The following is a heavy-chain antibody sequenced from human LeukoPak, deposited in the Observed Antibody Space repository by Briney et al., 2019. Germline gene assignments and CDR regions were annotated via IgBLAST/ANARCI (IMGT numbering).Heavy chain of an antibody. Sequence: PSETLSLTCTVAGASITKSNYYWAWVRQPPGKGLVWIGSINYSGRTYYNPSLKSRVTTSVDTSNNQFSLKLSSVTAADTAVYYCARHSEEDGSNPKPLDSWGQGTLVTVSS. CDR3: ARHSEEDGSNPKPLDS. CDR2: INYSGRT. CDR1: GASITKSNYY. D-gene: IGHD6-6*01. V-gene: IGHV4-39*01. J-gene: IGHJ4*02.